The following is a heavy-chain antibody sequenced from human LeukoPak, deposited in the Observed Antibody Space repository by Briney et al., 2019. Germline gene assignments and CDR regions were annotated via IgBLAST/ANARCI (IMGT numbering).Heavy chain of an antibody. CDR3: AKDWIQFNPVFECFDS. CDR2: IGNTET. D-gene: IGHD3-3*01. V-gene: IGHV3-23*01. CDR1: GFPFETNA. J-gene: IGHJ4*02. Sequence: PGGSLRLSCATSGFPFETNAMSWVRQAPGKGLEWVATIGNTETFYADSVTGRFTISRDNSKNTVNLQMNRLRVEDTAMYYCAKDWIQFNPVFECFDSWGQGTLVTVSS.